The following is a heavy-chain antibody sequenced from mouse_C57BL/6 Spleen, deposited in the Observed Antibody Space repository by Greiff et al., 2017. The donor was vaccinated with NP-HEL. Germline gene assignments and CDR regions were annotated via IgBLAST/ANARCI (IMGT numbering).Heavy chain of an antibody. CDR1: GFTFSSYT. CDR3: ARGGDGYYEGAMDY. Sequence: EVQGVESGGGLVKPGGSLKLSCAASGFTFSSYTMSWVRQTPEKRLEWVATISGGGGNTYYPASVKGRFPISRANAKNTLYLQMSSLRSEDTALYYCARGGDGYYEGAMDYWGQGTSVTVSS. D-gene: IGHD2-3*01. V-gene: IGHV5-9*01. CDR2: ISGGGGNT. J-gene: IGHJ4*01.